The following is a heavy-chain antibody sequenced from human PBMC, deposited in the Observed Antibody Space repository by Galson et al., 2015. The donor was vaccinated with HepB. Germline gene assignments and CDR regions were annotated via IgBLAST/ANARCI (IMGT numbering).Heavy chain of an antibody. D-gene: IGHD4-17*01. CDR3: AKDLPDYGDYEVGY. CDR2: VSGSAATT. CDR1: GFTFNKYG. V-gene: IGHV3-23*01. J-gene: IGHJ4*02. Sequence: SLRLSCAASGFTFNKYGMTWVRQAPGKGLEWVSTVSGSAATTNYADSVKGRFTISRDNSRNTLYLQMNSLRVEDTAVYYCAKDLPDYGDYEVGYWGPGTLVTVSS.